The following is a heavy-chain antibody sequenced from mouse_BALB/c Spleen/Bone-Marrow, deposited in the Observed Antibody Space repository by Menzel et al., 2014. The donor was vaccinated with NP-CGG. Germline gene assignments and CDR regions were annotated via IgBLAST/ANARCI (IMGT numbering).Heavy chain of an antibody. CDR3: ARGVDDYSWFAY. J-gene: IGHJ3*01. D-gene: IGHD2-3*01. V-gene: IGHV5-6-3*01. Sequence: VQLKEFGGGLVQPGGSLKLSCTASGFTFSSYGLSWVRQTPDKRLELVATINRNGGTNSYPDSVKGRFTISRDNAKNTLYLQMSSLKSEDTALYYCARGVDDYSWFAYWGQGTLVTVSA. CDR1: GFTFSSYG. CDR2: INRNGGTN.